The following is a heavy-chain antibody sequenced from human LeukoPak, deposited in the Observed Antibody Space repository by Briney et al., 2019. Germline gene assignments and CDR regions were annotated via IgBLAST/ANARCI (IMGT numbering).Heavy chain of an antibody. V-gene: IGHV3-7*01. CDR2: IKQDGSEK. J-gene: IGHJ4*02. CDR3: ARDLGDYVFPPEKPPV. D-gene: IGHD4-17*01. Sequence: GGSLRLSCAASGFTFSSYSMSWVRQAPGKGLEWVANIKQDGSEKYYVDSVKGRFTISRDNAKNSLYLQMNSLRAEDTAVYYCARDLGDYVFPPEKPPVWGQGTLVAVSS. CDR1: GFTFSSYS.